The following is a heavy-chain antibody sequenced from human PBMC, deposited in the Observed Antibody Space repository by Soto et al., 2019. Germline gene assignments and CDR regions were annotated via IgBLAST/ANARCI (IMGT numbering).Heavy chain of an antibody. CDR2: VSGSGGRT. CDR1: GFTFSSYA. J-gene: IGHJ4*02. Sequence: EVQLLESGGGLVQPGGSLRLSCAASGFTFSSYAMRWVRQAPGKGLEWVSAVSGSGGRTYYADSMKGRFTIARDNSKNTLYLQMNSLIAADTAVYYCARRGPGTYFDYWGQGTLVTVSS. CDR3: ARRGPGTYFDY. V-gene: IGHV3-23*01. D-gene: IGHD6-13*01.